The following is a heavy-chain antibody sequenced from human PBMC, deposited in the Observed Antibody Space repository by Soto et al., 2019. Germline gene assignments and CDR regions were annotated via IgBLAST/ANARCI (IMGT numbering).Heavy chain of an antibody. Sequence: SETLSLTCTVSGGYISSRSYYWGWIRQPPGKGLEWIASIYFSGSTYYNPSLKSRVTISVDTSKNQFSLKLNSVTAADTAVYYCARHGPYHTPFDYWGQGTLVTVSS. J-gene: IGHJ4*02. D-gene: IGHD2-15*01. CDR2: IYFSGST. CDR1: GGYISSRSYY. V-gene: IGHV4-39*01. CDR3: ARHGPYHTPFDY.